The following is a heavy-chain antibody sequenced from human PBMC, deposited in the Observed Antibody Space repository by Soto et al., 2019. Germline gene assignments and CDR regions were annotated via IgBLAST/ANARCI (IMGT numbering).Heavy chain of an antibody. CDR2: IYYSGST. J-gene: IGHJ6*02. CDR1: GGSISSGGYY. V-gene: IGHV4-31*03. Sequence: SLTCTVSGGSISSGGYYWSWIRQHPGKGLEWIGYIYYSGSTYYNPSLKSRVTISVDTSKNQFSLKLSSVTAADTAVYYCARSSSNQYYYYYGMDVWGQGTTVTVSS. CDR3: ARSSSNQYYYYYGMDV. D-gene: IGHD4-4*01.